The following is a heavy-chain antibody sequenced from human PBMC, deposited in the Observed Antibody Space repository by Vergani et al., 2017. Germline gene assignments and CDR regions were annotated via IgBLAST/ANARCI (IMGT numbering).Heavy chain of an antibody. V-gene: IGHV3-23*04. CDR2: ISGSGGST. CDR1: GFTFSSYA. CDR3: AKGFDSSGYYPYDAFDI. Sequence: EVQLVESGGGLVQPGGSLRLPCEASGFTFSSYAMSWVRQAPGKGLEWVSAISGSGGSTYYADSVKGRFTISRDNSKNTLYLQMNSLRAEDTAVYYCAKGFDSSGYYPYDAFDIWGQGTMVTVSS. D-gene: IGHD3-22*01. J-gene: IGHJ3*02.